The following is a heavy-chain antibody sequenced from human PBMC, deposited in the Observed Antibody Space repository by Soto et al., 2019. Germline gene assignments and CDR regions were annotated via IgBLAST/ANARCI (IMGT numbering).Heavy chain of an antibody. J-gene: IGHJ4*02. V-gene: IGHV3-53*01. D-gene: IGHD6-19*01. CDR3: ARARDEYGAVAGNGWGGSFDY. CDR1: GFTVSSNY. Sequence: EVQLVESGGGLIQPGGSLRLSCAASGFTVSSNYMSWVRQAPGKGLEWVSVIYSGGSTYYADSVKGRFTISRDNSKNTLYLQMNSLRAEDTAVYYCARARDEYGAVAGNGWGGSFDYWGQGTLVTVSS. CDR2: IYSGGST.